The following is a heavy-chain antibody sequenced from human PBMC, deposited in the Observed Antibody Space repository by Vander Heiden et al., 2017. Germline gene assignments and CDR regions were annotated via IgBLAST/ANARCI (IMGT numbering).Heavy chain of an antibody. V-gene: IGHV3-30-3*01. CDR2: ISYDGSNK. D-gene: IGHD4-17*01. J-gene: IGHJ2*01. CDR3: ARDAHLDYGDYEKRFLGYFDL. CDR1: GFTFSSYA. Sequence: QVQLVESGGGVVQPGRSLRLSCAASGFTFSSYAMPWVRQAPGKGLAWVAVISYDGSNKYYADSVKGRFTISRDNSKNTLYLQMNSLRAEDTAVYYCARDAHLDYGDYEKRFLGYFDLWGRGTLVTVSS.